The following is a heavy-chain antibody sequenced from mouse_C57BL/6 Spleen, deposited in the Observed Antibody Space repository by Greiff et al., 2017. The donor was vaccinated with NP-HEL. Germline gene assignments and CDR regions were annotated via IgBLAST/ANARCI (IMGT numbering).Heavy chain of an antibody. V-gene: IGHV1-18*01. CDR3: ARQVGFAY. J-gene: IGHJ3*01. CDR1: GYTFTDYN. Sequence: VQLKQSGPELVKPGASVKIPCKASGYTFTDYNMDWVKQSHGKSLEWIGDINPNNGGTIYNQKFKGKATLTVDKSSSTAYMELRSLTSEDTAVYYCARQVGFAYWGQGTLVTVSA. D-gene: IGHD1-1*02. CDR2: INPNNGGT.